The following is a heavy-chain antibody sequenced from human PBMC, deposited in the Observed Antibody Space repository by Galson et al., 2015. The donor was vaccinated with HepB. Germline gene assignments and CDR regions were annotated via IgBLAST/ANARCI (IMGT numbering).Heavy chain of an antibody. CDR2: IYYSGST. D-gene: IGHD3-10*01. J-gene: IGHJ4*02. CDR3: SRDTLCRGYGSGSYHTGGYDY. Sequence: LSLTCTVSGGSIRSSSYYWGWIRQPPGKGLEWIGGIYYSGSTYYNPSLKSRVTISVDKSKNQFSLKLSSVTAADTAVYYCSRDTLCRGYGSGSYHTGGYDYWGQGTLVTVSS. CDR1: GGSIRSSSYY. V-gene: IGHV4-39*07.